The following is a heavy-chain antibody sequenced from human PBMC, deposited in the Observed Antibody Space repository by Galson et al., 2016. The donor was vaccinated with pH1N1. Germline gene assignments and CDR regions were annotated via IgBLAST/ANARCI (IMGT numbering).Heavy chain of an antibody. Sequence: ETLSLTCTVYGGSFGDYYWSWIRQPPGKGLEWIGEVNPSGSTIYNPSLNSRVIISADTSRNQFSLKLTSVTAADTAVYFCARVDFGGKLGDWGQGTQVTVSS. CDR3: ARVDFGGKLGD. D-gene: IGHD3-10*01. CDR2: VNPSGST. J-gene: IGHJ4*02. CDR1: GGSFGDYY. V-gene: IGHV4-34*01.